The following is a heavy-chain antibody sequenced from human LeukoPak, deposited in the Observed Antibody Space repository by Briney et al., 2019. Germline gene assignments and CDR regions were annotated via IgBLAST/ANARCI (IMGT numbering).Heavy chain of an antibody. D-gene: IGHD6-13*01. CDR3: ARGVGFSSSWYRY. J-gene: IGHJ4*02. CDR1: GGSFSGYY. Sequence: PSETLSLTCAVYGGSFSGYYWSWIRQPPGKGLEWIGEINHSGSTNYNPSLKSRVTISVDTSKNQFSLKLSSVTAADTAVYYCARGVGFSSSWYRYWGLGTLVTVSS. V-gene: IGHV4-34*01. CDR2: INHSGST.